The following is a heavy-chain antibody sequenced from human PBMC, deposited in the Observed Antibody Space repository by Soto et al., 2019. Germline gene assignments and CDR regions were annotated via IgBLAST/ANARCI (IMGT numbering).Heavy chain of an antibody. J-gene: IGHJ4*02. CDR2: ISGSGGST. V-gene: IGHV3-23*01. D-gene: IGHD2-15*01. Sequence: GSLRLSCAASGFTFSSYAMSLVRHAPGKGLEWVSAISGSGGSTYYADSVKGRFTISRDNSKNTLYLQMNSLRAEDTAVYYCAKDGPSPEVVFDYWGQGTLVTVSS. CDR1: GFTFSSYA. CDR3: AKDGPSPEVVFDY.